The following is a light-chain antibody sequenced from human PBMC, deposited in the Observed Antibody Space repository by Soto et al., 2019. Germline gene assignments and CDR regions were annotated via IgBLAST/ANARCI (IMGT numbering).Light chain of an antibody. CDR2: GAS. J-gene: IGKJ1*01. V-gene: IGKV3-20*01. CDR1: QSVSSSY. CDR3: QQYGSAPWT. Sequence: EIVLTQSPGTLSLSPGDRATLSCRASQSVSSSYLAWYQQKPGQAPRLLIYGASSRATGIPYRFSGSGSGTDFTLTISSLQPEDVAIYYCQQYGSAPWTFGQGTQVEIK.